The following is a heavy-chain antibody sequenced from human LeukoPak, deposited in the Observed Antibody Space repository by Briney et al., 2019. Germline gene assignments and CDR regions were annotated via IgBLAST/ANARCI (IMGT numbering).Heavy chain of an antibody. J-gene: IGHJ4*02. V-gene: IGHV3-48*02. Sequence: QTGGSLRLSCAASGFTLSSYSMNWVRQAPGKGLEWVSYITSASNTIHYADSVKGRFTISRDNAKNSLYLQMNSLRDKDTAVYYCTRDPNALDYWGQGTLVTVSS. CDR1: GFTLSSYS. CDR2: ITSASNTI. CDR3: TRDPNALDY.